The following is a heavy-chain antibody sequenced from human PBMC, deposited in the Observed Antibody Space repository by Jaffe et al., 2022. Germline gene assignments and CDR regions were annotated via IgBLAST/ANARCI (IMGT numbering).Heavy chain of an antibody. D-gene: IGHD1-7*01. V-gene: IGHV4-61*01. Sequence: QVQLQESGPGLVKPSETLSLTCTVSGGSVSSGSYYWSWIRQPPGKGLEWIGYIYYSGSTNYNPSLKSRVTISVDTSKNQFSLKLSSVTAADTAVYYCARGQLNWNYFSDDAFDIWGQGTMVTVSS. CDR1: GGSVSSGSYY. J-gene: IGHJ3*02. CDR3: ARGQLNWNYFSDDAFDI. CDR2: IYYSGST.